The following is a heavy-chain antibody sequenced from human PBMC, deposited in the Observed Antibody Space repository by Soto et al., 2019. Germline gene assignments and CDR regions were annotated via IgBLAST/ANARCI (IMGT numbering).Heavy chain of an antibody. D-gene: IGHD3-10*01. CDR2: ISSSSSTI. J-gene: IGHJ6*02. CDR1: GFTFSSYS. V-gene: IGHV3-48*01. CDR3: AKDTAYCINIRYRMVTGMDV. Sequence: GGSLRLSCAASGFTFSSYSMNWVRQAPGKGLEWVSYISSSSSTIYYADSVKGRFTISRDNAKNSLYLQMNSLRAEDTAVYYCAKDTAYCINIRYRMVTGMDVWGQGTTVTVSS.